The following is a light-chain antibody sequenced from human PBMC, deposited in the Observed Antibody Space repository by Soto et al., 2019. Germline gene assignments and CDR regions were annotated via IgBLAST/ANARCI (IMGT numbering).Light chain of an antibody. CDR3: QVWDGSSGHVI. Sequence: VLTQPPSVSGAPGQTATFPCGGNNIGSKSVFWYQQKPGQAPVLVVFDDSDRPSGIPERFSGSNSGSAATLTISRVEAGDEADYYCQVWDGSSGHVIFGGGTKVTVL. CDR2: DDS. J-gene: IGLJ2*01. V-gene: IGLV3-21*02. CDR1: NIGSKS.